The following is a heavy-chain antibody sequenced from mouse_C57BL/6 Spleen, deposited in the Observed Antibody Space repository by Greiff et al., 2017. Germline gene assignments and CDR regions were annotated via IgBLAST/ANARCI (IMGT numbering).Heavy chain of an antibody. CDR1: GYTFTSYW. CDR3: AREPSSGYGAMDY. CDR2: IYPGSGST. Sequence: QVQLKQPGAELVKPGASVKMSCKASGYTFTSYWITWVKQRPGQGLEWIGDIYPGSGSTNYNEKFKSKATLTVDTSSSTAYMQLSSLTSEDSAVYYCAREPSSGYGAMDYWGQGTSVTVSS. J-gene: IGHJ4*01. D-gene: IGHD3-2*02. V-gene: IGHV1-55*01.